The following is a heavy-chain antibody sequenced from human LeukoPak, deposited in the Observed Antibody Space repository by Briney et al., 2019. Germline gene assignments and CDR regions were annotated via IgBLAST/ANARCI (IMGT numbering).Heavy chain of an antibody. J-gene: IGHJ4*02. CDR3: AKDKRVRFLDFDY. V-gene: IGHV3-30*02. D-gene: IGHD3-3*01. CDR2: IRYDGSNK. Sequence: GGSLRLSCAASGFTFSSYGMHWVRQAPGKGLEWVAFIRYDGSNKYYADSVKGRFTISRDNSKNTLYLQMNSLRAEDTAVYYCAKDKRVRFLDFDYWGQGTLVTVSS. CDR1: GFTFSSYG.